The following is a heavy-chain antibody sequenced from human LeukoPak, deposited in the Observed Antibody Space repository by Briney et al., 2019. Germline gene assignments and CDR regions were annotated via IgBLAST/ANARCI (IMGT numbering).Heavy chain of an antibody. J-gene: IGHJ5*02. CDR1: GVTFSGYY. CDR3: ARARGVFDFWSGYYRFNWFDP. Sequence: SETLSLTCAVYGVTFSGYYWSWIRQAPGKGLEWIGGINHSGSTNYNPSLKSGVIISVDTSKNQFSLKLSSVTAADTAVYYCARARGVFDFWSGYYRFNWFDPWGQGTLVTVSS. CDR2: INHSGST. D-gene: IGHD3-3*01. V-gene: IGHV4-34*01.